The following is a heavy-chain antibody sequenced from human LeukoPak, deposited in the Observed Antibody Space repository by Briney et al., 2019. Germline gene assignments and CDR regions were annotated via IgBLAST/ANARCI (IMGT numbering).Heavy chain of an antibody. V-gene: IGHV3-33*01. J-gene: IGHJ4*02. D-gene: IGHD3-22*01. CDR1: GFTFTNYG. CDR2: IWYDGSIK. Sequence: GGSLRLSCAASGFTFTNYGMHWVRQALGKGLEWVAVIWYDGSIKYYADSVKGRFTISRDNSKNTLYLQMNSLRAEDTAVYYCARAYYYDTSATPDYWGQGTLVTVSS. CDR3: ARAYYYDTSATPDY.